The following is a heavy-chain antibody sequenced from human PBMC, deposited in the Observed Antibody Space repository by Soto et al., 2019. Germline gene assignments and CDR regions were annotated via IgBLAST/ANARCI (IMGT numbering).Heavy chain of an antibody. Sequence: QVQLQESGPGLVKPSETLSLTCTVSGGSISSYYWSWIRQPPGKGLEWIGYIYYSGSTNYNPSLKSRVTISVDTSKNQFSLKLSSVTAADTAVYYCARDSEDGYSSGFGAFDIWGPGTMVTVSS. V-gene: IGHV4-59*01. CDR2: IYYSGST. CDR1: GGSISSYY. J-gene: IGHJ3*02. D-gene: IGHD6-19*01. CDR3: ARDSEDGYSSGFGAFDI.